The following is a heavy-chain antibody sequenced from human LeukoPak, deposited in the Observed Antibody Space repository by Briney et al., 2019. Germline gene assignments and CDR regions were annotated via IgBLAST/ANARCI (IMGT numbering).Heavy chain of an antibody. J-gene: IGHJ6*03. CDR3: ARDTHFSSSSGYSYYYTNV. Sequence: SETLSLTCIVSGGSISSSSYYWGWIRQPPGKGLEWIGSIYYSGSTYYNPSLNSRVTISLDMSKNQFSLKLSSVTAADTAVYHCARDTHFSSSSGYSYYYTNVWGKGTTVTVSS. D-gene: IGHD6-6*01. V-gene: IGHV4-39*07. CDR2: IYYSGST. CDR1: GGSISSSSYY.